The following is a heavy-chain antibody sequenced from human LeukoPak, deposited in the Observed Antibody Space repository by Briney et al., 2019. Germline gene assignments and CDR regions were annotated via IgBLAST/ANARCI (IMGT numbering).Heavy chain of an antibody. J-gene: IGHJ4*02. D-gene: IGHD3-10*01. Sequence: PSETLSLTCAVYGGSFSGYYWSWLRQPPGKGLEWIGEINHSGSTNSNPPLKSRVTISGDTSKNQISLELSAVTAADTAAYYCATSKWFGIETEYWGQGTLVTVSS. CDR2: INHSGST. V-gene: IGHV4-34*01. CDR1: GGSFSGYY. CDR3: ATSKWFGIETEY.